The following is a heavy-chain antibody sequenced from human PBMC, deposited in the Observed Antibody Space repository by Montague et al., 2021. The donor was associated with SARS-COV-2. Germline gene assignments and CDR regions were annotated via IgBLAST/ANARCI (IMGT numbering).Heavy chain of an antibody. V-gene: IGHV4-34*01. CDR3: ARGRTVTTFYHYYYYGMDV. D-gene: IGHD4-17*01. Sequence: SETLSLTCAVYGGSFSGYYWSWIRQPPGKGLEWIGEINHSGSTNXNPSPKSRVTISVDTSKNQFSLKLSSVTAADTAVYYCARGRTVTTFYHYYYYGMDVRGQGTTVTVSS. CDR2: INHSGST. CDR1: GGSFSGYY. J-gene: IGHJ6*02.